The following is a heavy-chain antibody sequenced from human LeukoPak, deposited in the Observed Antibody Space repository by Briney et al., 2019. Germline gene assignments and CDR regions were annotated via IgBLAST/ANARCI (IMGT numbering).Heavy chain of an antibody. Sequence: ASLKVSCRVSGYPLTDLSLHWVRQAPGKGLEWMGGYDPEEGETSYAEKFRGRVSMTEDTSTETAYMDLTSLSFDDTAVYYCAAGSFGHLSHFHSWGQGTLVTVSS. CDR1: GYPLTDLS. D-gene: IGHD1-26*01. V-gene: IGHV1-24*01. CDR3: AAGSFGHLSHFHS. J-gene: IGHJ4*02. CDR2: YDPEEGET.